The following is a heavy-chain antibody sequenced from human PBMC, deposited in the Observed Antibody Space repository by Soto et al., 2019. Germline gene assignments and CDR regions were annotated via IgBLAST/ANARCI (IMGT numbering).Heavy chain of an antibody. CDR3: ARFYGGNSELDYFDD. CDR1: GFTFSSYG. Sequence: QVQLVESGGGVVQPGRSLRLSCAASGFTFSSYGMHWVRQAPGKGLEWVAVIWYDGSNKYYADSVKGRFTISRDNSKNTLYLQMNSLRAEDTAVYYCARFYGGNSELDYFDDWGQGTLVTVSS. J-gene: IGHJ4*02. D-gene: IGHD4-17*01. CDR2: IWYDGSNK. V-gene: IGHV3-33*01.